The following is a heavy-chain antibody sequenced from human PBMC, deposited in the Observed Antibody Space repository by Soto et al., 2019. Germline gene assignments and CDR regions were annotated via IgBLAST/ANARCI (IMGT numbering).Heavy chain of an antibody. CDR3: ARVREDIVLMVYAIIDY. CDR1: GGSFSGYY. CDR2: INHSGST. V-gene: IGHV4-34*01. Sequence: SETLSLTCAVYGGSFSGYYWSWIRQPPGKGLEWIGEINHSGSTNYNPSLKSRVTISVDTSKNQFSLKLSSVTAADTAVYYCARVREDIVLMVYAIIDYWGQGNLVTVSS. D-gene: IGHD2-8*01. J-gene: IGHJ4*02.